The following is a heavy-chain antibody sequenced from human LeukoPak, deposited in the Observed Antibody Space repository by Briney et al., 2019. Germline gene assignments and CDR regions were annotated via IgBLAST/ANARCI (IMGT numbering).Heavy chain of an antibody. V-gene: IGHV3-23*01. CDR1: GFTFSAYA. CDR2: ITGSGDST. D-gene: IGHD2-2*01. Sequence: GGSLRLSCAASGFTFSAYAVGWVRQAPGKGLEWVSTITGSGDSTFYADSVKGRFTISRDNSKNTLYLQMNSLRAEDTAVYYCAKSRHRSSTSCYFDYWGQGTLVTVSS. CDR3: AKSRHRSSTSCYFDY. J-gene: IGHJ4*02.